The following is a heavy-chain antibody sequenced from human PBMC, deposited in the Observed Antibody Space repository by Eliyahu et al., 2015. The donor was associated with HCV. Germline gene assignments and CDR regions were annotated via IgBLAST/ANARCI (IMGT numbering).Heavy chain of an antibody. CDR1: GGSITTYY. J-gene: IGHJ5*02. Sequence: QVQLQESGPGLVKPSETLSLTCTVSGGSITTYYWRWIRQPPGKGLEWIGYIHXSGGTPSNPSLKSRVSXSVXTSKTQFSLKLTSVTAADTAVYYCASGGGGIAVAGTGGWFDPWGQGTLVTVSS. D-gene: IGHD6-19*01. CDR2: IHXSGGT. CDR3: ASGGGGIAVAGTGGWFDP. V-gene: IGHV4-59*01.